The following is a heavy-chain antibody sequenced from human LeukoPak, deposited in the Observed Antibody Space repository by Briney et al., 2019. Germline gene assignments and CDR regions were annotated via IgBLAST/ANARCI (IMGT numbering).Heavy chain of an antibody. CDR2: ISSSSSYM. V-gene: IGHV3-21*01. J-gene: IGHJ4*02. CDR1: GFTFSSYS. D-gene: IGHD2-21*01. Sequence: GGSLRLSCAASGFTFSSYSMNWVRQAPGKGLEWVSSISSSSSYMYYADSVKGRFTISRDNAKNSLYLQMNSLRAEDTAVYYCAREAGGDLDYWGQGTLVTVSS. CDR3: AREAGGDLDY.